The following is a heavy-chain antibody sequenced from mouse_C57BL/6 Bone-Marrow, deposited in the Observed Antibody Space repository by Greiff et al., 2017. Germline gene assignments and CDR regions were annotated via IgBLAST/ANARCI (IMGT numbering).Heavy chain of an antibody. CDR3: TRFLCAMDY. CDR1: GYTFTDYE. D-gene: IGHD6-5*01. J-gene: IGHJ4*01. V-gene: IGHV1-15*01. Sequence: QVQLQQSGAELVRPGASVTLSCKASGYTFTDYEMHWVKQTPVHGLEWIGAIDPETGGTAYNQKFKGKAILTADKSSSTAYMELRGLTSEDSAVYYCTRFLCAMDYWGQGTSVTVSS. CDR2: IDPETGGT.